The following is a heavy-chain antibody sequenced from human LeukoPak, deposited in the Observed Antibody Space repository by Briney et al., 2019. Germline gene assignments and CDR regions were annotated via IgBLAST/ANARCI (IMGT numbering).Heavy chain of an antibody. CDR1: GFTFSDHY. CDR2: IKSKTDGGTT. J-gene: IGHJ6*03. CDR3: TTNYDDSSGYYYYYYYYMDV. D-gene: IGHD3-22*01. V-gene: IGHV3-15*01. Sequence: GGSLRLSCAASGFTFSDHYMDWVRQAPGKGLEWVGRIKSKTDGGTTDYAAPVKGRFTISRDDSKNTLYLQMNSLKTEDTAVYYCTTNYDDSSGYYYYYYYYMDVWGKGTTVTVSS.